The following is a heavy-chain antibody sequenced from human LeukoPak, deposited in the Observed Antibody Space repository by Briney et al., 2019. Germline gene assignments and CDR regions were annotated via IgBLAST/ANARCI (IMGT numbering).Heavy chain of an antibody. V-gene: IGHV4-4*07. Sequence: SETLSLTCTVSGGFISSYYWSWIRQPAGKGLEWIGRTNTSGSTNYNPSLKSRVTMSVDTSKNQFSLKLTSVTAADTAVYYCVRHRGQRLPLDHWGQGTLVTVSS. D-gene: IGHD6-25*01. CDR1: GGFISSYY. CDR3: VRHRGQRLPLDH. CDR2: TNTSGST. J-gene: IGHJ4*02.